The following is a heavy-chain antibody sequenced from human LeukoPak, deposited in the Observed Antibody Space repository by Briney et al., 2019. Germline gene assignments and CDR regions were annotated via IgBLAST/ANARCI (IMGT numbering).Heavy chain of an antibody. Sequence: SVKVSCKASGGTLSSYAISWVRQAPGQGLEWVGRIIPIFGTANYAQKFQGRVTITTDESTSTAYMELSSLRSEDTAVYYCARDSPGYSSGWYEYWGQGTLVTVSS. CDR1: GGTLSSYA. V-gene: IGHV1-69*05. J-gene: IGHJ4*02. CDR2: IIPIFGTA. CDR3: ARDSPGYSSGWYEY. D-gene: IGHD6-19*01.